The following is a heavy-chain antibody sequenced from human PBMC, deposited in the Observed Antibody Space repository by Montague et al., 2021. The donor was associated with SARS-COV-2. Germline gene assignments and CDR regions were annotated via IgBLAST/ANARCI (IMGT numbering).Heavy chain of an antibody. V-gene: IGHV4-34*01. J-gene: IGHJ6*02. CDR2: INHSGTS. CDR3: ARGRSTRVRGVIFTSYYYYYYGIDV. CDR1: GGSFTENF. Sequence: SETLSLTCAVYGGSFTENFWTWIRQPPGKGLEWIGEINHSGTSNYNASLRSRVTISTDTAKNQFSLRLSALAAADTAVYYCARGRSTRVRGVIFTSYYYYYYGIDVWGQGATVTVSS. D-gene: IGHD3-10*01.